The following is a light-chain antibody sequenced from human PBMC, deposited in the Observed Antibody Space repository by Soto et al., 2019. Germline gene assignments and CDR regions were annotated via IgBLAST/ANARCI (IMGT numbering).Light chain of an antibody. CDR3: QQYNYWPIT. CDR1: QSVADN. J-gene: IGKJ5*01. V-gene: IGKV3-15*01. Sequence: EILMTQSPATLSVSPGERATLSCRSSQSVADNLAWFQQKPGQGPRLLIYGASTRATGIPARFSGSGSETDFTLTVSSLRSEDSAVYYCQQYNYWPITFGQGTRLEIK. CDR2: GAS.